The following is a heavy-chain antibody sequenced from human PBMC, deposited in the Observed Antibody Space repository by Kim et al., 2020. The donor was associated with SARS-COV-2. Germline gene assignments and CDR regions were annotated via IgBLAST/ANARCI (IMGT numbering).Heavy chain of an antibody. Sequence: GGALRLSCAASGFTFSSYGMHWVRQAPGKGLEWVAVISYDGSNKYYADSVKGRFTISRDNSKNTLYLQMNSLRAEDTAVYYCAKDLSYGLGYYGMDVWGQVTTVTVSS. D-gene: IGHD5-18*01. CDR1: GFTFSSYG. CDR2: ISYDGSNK. CDR3: AKDLSYGLGYYGMDV. J-gene: IGHJ6*02. V-gene: IGHV3-30*18.